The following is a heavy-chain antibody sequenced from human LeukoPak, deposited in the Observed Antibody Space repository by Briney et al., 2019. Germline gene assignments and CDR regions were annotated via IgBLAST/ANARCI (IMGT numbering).Heavy chain of an antibody. V-gene: IGHV3-23*01. D-gene: IGHD5-18*01. CDR2: ISGSGGST. Sequence: GGSLRLSCAASGFTFSSYSMNWVRQAPGKGLEWVSAISGSGGSTYYADSVKGRFTISRDNSKNTLYLQMNSLRAEDTAVYYCAKVDTASHYYYYYYMDVWGKGATVTISS. CDR3: AKVDTASHYYYYYYMDV. J-gene: IGHJ6*03. CDR1: GFTFSSYS.